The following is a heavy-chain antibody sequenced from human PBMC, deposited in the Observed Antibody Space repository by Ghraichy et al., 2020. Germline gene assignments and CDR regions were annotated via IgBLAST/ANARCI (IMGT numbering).Heavy chain of an antibody. CDR2: IYYSGST. V-gene: IGHV4-39*01. Sequence: SETLSLTCTVSGGPISSSSYYWGWIRQPPGKGLEWIGSIYYSGSTYYNPSLKSRVTISVDTSKNQFSLKLSSVTAADTAVYYCARLGLVGATFGLSWFDPWGQGTLVTVSS. D-gene: IGHD1-26*01. CDR1: GGPISSSSYY. J-gene: IGHJ5*02. CDR3: ARLGLVGATFGLSWFDP.